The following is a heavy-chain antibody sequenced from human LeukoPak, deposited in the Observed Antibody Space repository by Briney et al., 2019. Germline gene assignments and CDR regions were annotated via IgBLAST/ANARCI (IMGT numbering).Heavy chain of an antibody. D-gene: IGHD3-16*01. J-gene: IGHJ5*02. CDR1: GFSLYTSAVG. V-gene: IGHV2-5*01. Sequence: SGPTLVNPTQTLTLTCTFSGFSLYTSAVGVGWIRQPPGKALEWLALIFWNDDKRYSPSLKSRLTIIKDTSKNRVVLTMTNMDPVDTATYFCAHILLGDNWFDPWGQGTLVTVSS. CDR2: IFWNDDK. CDR3: AHILLGDNWFDP.